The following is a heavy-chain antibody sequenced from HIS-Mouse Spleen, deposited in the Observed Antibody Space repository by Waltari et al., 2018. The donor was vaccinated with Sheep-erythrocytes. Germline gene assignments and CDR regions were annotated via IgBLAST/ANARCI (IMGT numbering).Heavy chain of an antibody. D-gene: IGHD6-13*01. J-gene: IGHJ4*02. Sequence: QVQLVQSGAEVKKPGASVKVSCKASGYTFTSYGISWVRQAPGQGLEWMGWVSAYKRNTNYAQKLQGRVTMTTDTSTRTAYMELRSLRSDDTAVYDWARRPGSWYVDYWGQGTLVTVSS. CDR3: ARRPGSWYVDY. CDR1: GYTFTSYG. V-gene: IGHV1-18*01. CDR2: VSAYKRNT.